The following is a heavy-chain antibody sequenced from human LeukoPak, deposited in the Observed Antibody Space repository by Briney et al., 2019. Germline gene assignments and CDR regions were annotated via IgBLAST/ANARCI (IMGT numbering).Heavy chain of an antibody. D-gene: IGHD2-2*02. CDR3: ARAALNCSSTSCYTGVDY. CDR2: IIPIFGTA. J-gene: IGHJ4*02. Sequence: SVKVSCKASGYTFTSYGISWVRQAPGQGLEWMGGIIPIFGTANYAQKFQGRVTITTDESTSTAYMELSSLRSEDTAVYYCARAALNCSSTSCYTGVDYWGQGTLVTVSS. CDR1: GYTFTSYG. V-gene: IGHV1-69*05.